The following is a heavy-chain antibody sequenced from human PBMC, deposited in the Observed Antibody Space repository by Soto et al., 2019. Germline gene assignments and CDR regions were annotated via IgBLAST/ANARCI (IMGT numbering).Heavy chain of an antibody. CDR1: GDTFNFYS. D-gene: IGHD3-10*01. CDR3: AGSYGSGYRAFDY. J-gene: IGHJ4*02. CDR2: VNPIVSMS. V-gene: IGHV1-69*02. Sequence: QVQLVQSGAEVKRPGSSVKVSCKASGDTFNFYSINWVRQAPGLGLEWMGRVNPIVSMSNYAQKFQGRVTMTADKSTSTAYMDLSSLRSEDTAIYYCAGSYGSGYRAFDYWGQGALVTVSS.